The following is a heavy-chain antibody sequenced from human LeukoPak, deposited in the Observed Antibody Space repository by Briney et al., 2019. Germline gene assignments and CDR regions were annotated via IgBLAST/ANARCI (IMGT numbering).Heavy chain of an antibody. CDR3: AAGGGWKDIDY. CDR1: GFTFSRHG. D-gene: IGHD6-19*01. V-gene: IGHV3-30*02. J-gene: IGHJ4*02. Sequence: GGSLRLSCAASGFTFSRHGMHWVRQAPGKGLEWVTFIRYDGSDKYYADSVKGRFTISRDNSENTLFLQMNSLRPEDTAVYYCAAGGGWKDIDYWGQGTLVTVSS. CDR2: IRYDGSDK.